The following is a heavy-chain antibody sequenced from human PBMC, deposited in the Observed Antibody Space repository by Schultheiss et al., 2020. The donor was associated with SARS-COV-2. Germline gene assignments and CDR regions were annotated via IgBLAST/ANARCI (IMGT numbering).Heavy chain of an antibody. CDR1: GYTFTSYG. V-gene: IGHV1-69*04. Sequence: SVKVSCKASGYTFTSYGISWVRQAPGQGLEWMGRIIPILGIANYAQKFQGRVTITADKSTSTAYMELSRLRSDDTAVYYCARGGHYYDSSGYYYDYWGQGTLVTVSS. CDR2: IIPILGIA. J-gene: IGHJ4*02. CDR3: ARGGHYYDSSGYYYDY. D-gene: IGHD3-22*01.